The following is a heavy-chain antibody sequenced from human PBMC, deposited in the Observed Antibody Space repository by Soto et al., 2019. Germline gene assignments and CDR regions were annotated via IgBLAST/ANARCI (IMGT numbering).Heavy chain of an antibody. CDR3: AKDYGDIYYYYGMDV. CDR2: ISYDGSNK. J-gene: IGHJ6*02. CDR1: GFTFSSYG. V-gene: IGHV3-30*18. Sequence: PGGSLRLSCAASGFTFSSYGMHWVRQAPGKGLEWVAVISYDGSNKYYADSVKGRFTISRDNSKNTLYLQMNSLRAEDTAVYYCAKDYGDIYYYYGMDVWGQGTTVT. D-gene: IGHD4-17*01.